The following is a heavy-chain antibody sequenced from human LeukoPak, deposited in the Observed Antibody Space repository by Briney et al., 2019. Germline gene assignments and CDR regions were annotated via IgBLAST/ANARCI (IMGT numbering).Heavy chain of an antibody. D-gene: IGHD3-3*01. CDR3: AKAIFGVVIAYFDY. CDR1: GFTFSSYS. CDR2: ISSSSSYI. Sequence: GGSLRLSCAASGFTFSSYSMNWVRQAPGKGLEWVSSISSSSSYIYYADSVKGRFTISRDNAKNSLYLQMNSLRAEDTAVYYCAKAIFGVVIAYFDYWGQGTLVTVSS. V-gene: IGHV3-21*04. J-gene: IGHJ4*02.